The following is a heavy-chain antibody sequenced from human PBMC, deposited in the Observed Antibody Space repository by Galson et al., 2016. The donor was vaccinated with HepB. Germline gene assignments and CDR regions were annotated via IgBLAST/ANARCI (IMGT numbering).Heavy chain of an antibody. J-gene: IGHJ3*02. CDR2: IYPDDSDT. D-gene: IGHD3-22*01. CDR3: ARGTVVDSRTTAFDI. V-gene: IGHV5-51*01. Sequence: QSGAEVKKPGESLKISCKGSGYSFTTHWIGWVRQMPGKGLEWMGIIYPDDSDTRYNPSLQGQVTISADKSISTAYLQWSSLKASDTALYYCARGTVVDSRTTAFDIWGQGTMVTVSS. CDR1: GYSFTTHW.